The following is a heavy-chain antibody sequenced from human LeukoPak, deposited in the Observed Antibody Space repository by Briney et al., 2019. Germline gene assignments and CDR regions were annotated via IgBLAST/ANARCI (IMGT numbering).Heavy chain of an antibody. J-gene: IGHJ4*02. CDR3: GAQYCSGGSCQLDY. V-gene: IGHV4-59*01. Sequence: SETLSLTCTVSGGSISSYYWSWIRQPPGKGLEWIGYIYYSGSTNYNPSLKSRVTISVDTSKNQFSLKLSSVTAADTAVYYFGAQYCSGGSCQLDYWGQGTLVTVSS. CDR1: GGSISSYY. CDR2: IYYSGST. D-gene: IGHD2-15*01.